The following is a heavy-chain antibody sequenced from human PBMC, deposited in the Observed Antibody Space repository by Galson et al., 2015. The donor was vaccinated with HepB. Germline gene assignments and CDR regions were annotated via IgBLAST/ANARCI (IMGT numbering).Heavy chain of an antibody. J-gene: IGHJ4*02. D-gene: IGHD6-13*01. CDR2: IYPGDSGT. Sequence: QSGAEVKKPGESLKISCKGSGYSFTSYWIGWVRQMPGKGLEWMGIIYPGDSGTRYSPSFQGQVTISADKSISTAYLQWSSLKASDTAMYYCARQGSSWLGASLHYFDYWGQGTLVTVSS. V-gene: IGHV5-51*01. CDR1: GYSFTSYW. CDR3: ARQGSSWLGASLHYFDY.